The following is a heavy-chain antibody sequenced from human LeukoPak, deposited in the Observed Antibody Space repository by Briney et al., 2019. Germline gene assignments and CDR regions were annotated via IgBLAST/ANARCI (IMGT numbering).Heavy chain of an antibody. CDR1: GFIFDDYA. CDR2: ISWNSGSI. Sequence: GGSLRLSCAASGFIFDDYAMHWVRQAPVKGLEWVSGISWNSGSIGYADSVKGRFTISRDNAKNSLYLQMNSLRAEDTALYYCAKDGNWGQGTLVTVSS. J-gene: IGHJ4*02. CDR3: AKDGN. V-gene: IGHV3-9*01.